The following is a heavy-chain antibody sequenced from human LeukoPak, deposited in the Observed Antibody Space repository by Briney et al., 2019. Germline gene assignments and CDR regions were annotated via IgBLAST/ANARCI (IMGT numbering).Heavy chain of an antibody. V-gene: IGHV4-59*11. CDR1: RGSIRSHY. D-gene: IGHD3-22*01. J-gene: IGHJ4*02. CDR2: IYYSGST. CDR3: ARDRGDYDSSGYYGYFDY. Sequence: SETLSLTCTDSRGSIRSHYWSWIRQPPGKGLEWIGYIYYSGSTNYNPSLKSRVTISVDTSKNQFSLKLGSVTAADTAVHSCARDRGDYDSSGYYGYFDYWGQGALVTVSS.